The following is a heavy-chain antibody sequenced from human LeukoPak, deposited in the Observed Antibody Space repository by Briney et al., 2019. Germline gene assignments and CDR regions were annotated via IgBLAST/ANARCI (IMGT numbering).Heavy chain of an antibody. Sequence: PGGSLRLSCTGSGFTFGDYAMSWVRQAPGKGLECVGFIRSKTYGGTTEYAASVKHRFTISRDDSKSIAYLQMNSLRTEDTAVYYCTRNGRRVGVTQSGWFDPWGQGTLVTVSS. V-gene: IGHV3-49*04. CDR1: GFTFGDYA. CDR3: TRNGRRVGVTQSGWFDP. CDR2: IRSKTYGGTT. D-gene: IGHD1-26*01. J-gene: IGHJ5*02.